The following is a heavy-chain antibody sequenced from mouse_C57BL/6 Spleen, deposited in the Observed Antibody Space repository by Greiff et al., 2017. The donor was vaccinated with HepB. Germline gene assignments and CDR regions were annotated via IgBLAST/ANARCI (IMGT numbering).Heavy chain of an antibody. Sequence: ELQQSGPPLFQPGAPSKIPCKASGSQLTDYNTYWVKQSHGKSPESIGDINTNNGGHIYNQKFKGKATLTVDKSSSTAYMELPSLASEDTAVYYCARRRNDYLDYWGQGTTLTVSS. CDR2: INTNNGGH. D-gene: IGHD2-3*01. V-gene: IGHV1-18*01. CDR1: GSQLTDYN. J-gene: IGHJ2*01. CDR3: ARRRNDYLDY.